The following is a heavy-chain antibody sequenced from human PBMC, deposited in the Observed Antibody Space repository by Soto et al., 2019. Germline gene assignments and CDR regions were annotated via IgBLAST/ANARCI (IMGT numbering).Heavy chain of an antibody. D-gene: IGHD3-10*01. CDR2: IRSKAYGGTT. CDR3: TRERARIIDY. CDR1: GFTFGDYA. Sequence: GGSLRLSCTASGFTFGDYAMSWVRQAPGKGLEWVGFIRSKAYGGTTEYAASVKGRFIISRDDSKSIAYLQMNSLKTEDTAVYYCTRERARIIDYWGQGTLVTVSS. V-gene: IGHV3-49*04. J-gene: IGHJ4*02.